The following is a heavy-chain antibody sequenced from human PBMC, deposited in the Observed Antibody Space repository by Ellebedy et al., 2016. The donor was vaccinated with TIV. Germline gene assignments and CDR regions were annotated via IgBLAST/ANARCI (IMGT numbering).Heavy chain of an antibody. CDR3: ARVGEVAATPCSY. D-gene: IGHD2-15*01. J-gene: IGHJ4*02. Sequence: GESLKISCRGSGYSFTRQWISWVRQMPGKGLEWMGIIYPGDSDTRYSPSFQGQVTISADKSISTAYLQWSSLKASDTAMYYCARVGEVAATPCSYWGQGTLVTVSS. CDR2: IYPGDSDT. CDR1: GYSFTRQW. V-gene: IGHV5-51*01.